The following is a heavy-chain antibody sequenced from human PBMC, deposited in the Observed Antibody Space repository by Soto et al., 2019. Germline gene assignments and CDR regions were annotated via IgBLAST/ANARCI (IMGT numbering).Heavy chain of an antibody. D-gene: IGHD1-26*01. CDR1: GFKVGSSY. V-gene: IGHV3-53*01. CDR2: IVSGGST. Sequence: EVKVIESGGDLIEPGGSLRLSCAASGFKVGSSYVTWVRQAPGEGLEWVSVIVSGGSTHYADSVTGRFTVSRDVSNNTVYLHMSSLRAEDTAVYFCATDSRNVGIGYFDSWCLGTLVTVSS. J-gene: IGHJ4*02. CDR3: ATDSRNVGIGYFDS.